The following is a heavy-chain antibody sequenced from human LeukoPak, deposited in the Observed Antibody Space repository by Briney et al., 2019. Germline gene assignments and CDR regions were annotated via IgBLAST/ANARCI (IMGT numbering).Heavy chain of an antibody. CDR1: GGSISIGSYY. CDR2: IYTSGST. D-gene: IGHD6-6*01. CDR3: ASWDSSSSRGFDP. Sequence: SETLSLTCTVSGGSISIGSYYWSWIRQPAGKGLEWIGRIYTSGSTNYNPSLNSRVTISVDTSKNQFSLKLSSVTAADTAVYYCASWDSSSSRGFDPWGQGTLVTVSS. V-gene: IGHV4-61*02. J-gene: IGHJ5*02.